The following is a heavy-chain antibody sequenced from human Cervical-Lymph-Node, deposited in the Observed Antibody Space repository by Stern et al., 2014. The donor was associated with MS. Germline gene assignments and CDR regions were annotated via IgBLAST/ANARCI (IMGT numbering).Heavy chain of an antibody. CDR2: VYSGGTE. CDR3: ARDYYDGSGSDA. D-gene: IGHD3-22*01. V-gene: IGHV3-66*01. CDR1: GVIGGSNQ. J-gene: IGHJ4*02. Sequence: EVQLVESGGGLVQPGGSLKLSCAASGVIGGSNQMTWVRQAPGKGLEGVSVVYSGGTEYYADSVKGRFTISRDTSKNTLYLQMSSLRTEDTAIYYCARDYYDGSGSDAWGQGTLVTVSS.